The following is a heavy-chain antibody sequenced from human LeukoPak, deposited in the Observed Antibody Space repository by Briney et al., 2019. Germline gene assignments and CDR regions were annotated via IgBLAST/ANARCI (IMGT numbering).Heavy chain of an antibody. J-gene: IGHJ4*02. D-gene: IGHD2-21*01. V-gene: IGHV1-46*03. CDR2: INPSGGST. CDR3: AREKWPVVIAIGEFDY. Sequence: ASVKVSCKASGYTFTSYYMHWVRQAPGQGLEWMGIINPSGGSTSYAQEFQGRVTMTRDTSTSTVYMELSSLRSEDTAVYYCAREKWPVVIAIGEFDYWGQGTLVTVSS. CDR1: GYTFTSYY.